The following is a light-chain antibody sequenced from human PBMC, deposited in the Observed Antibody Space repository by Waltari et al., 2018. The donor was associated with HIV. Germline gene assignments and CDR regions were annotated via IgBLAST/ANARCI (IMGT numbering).Light chain of an antibody. V-gene: IGKV3-15*01. CDR1: QSVSRN. CDR2: GDS. CDR3: QQSYNNPRT. J-gene: IGKJ1*01. Sequence: EIVMTQSPGTLSVSLGGRATLSCRASQSVSRNLAWYQQKPGQVPRLLVYGDSTRATGVPARFSCSGSGTDFTLTISNLQPEDFATYYCQQSYNNPRTFGQGTKVEI.